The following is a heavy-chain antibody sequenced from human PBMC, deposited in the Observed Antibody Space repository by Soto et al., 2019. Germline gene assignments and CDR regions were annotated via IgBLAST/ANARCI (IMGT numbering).Heavy chain of an antibody. D-gene: IGHD3-10*01. V-gene: IGHV4-4*07. CDR1: GGSISSYY. CDR2: LYTTGTP. CDR3: AIAGNQYGVDV. Sequence: QVQLQESGPGLVKPSETLSLNSTVSGGSISSYYWSWIRQSAGKGLEWLGRLYTTGTPNYNPSLKSRLSMPTDTSKNELSLRLTSVTAADTGVYYCAIAGNQYGVDVWGQGTTVTVSS. J-gene: IGHJ6*02.